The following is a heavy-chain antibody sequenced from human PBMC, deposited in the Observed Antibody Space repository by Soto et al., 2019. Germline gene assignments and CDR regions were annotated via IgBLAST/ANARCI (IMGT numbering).Heavy chain of an antibody. CDR3: ARTPRWFDP. Sequence: SETLSLTCAVYGGSFSGYYWGWIRQPPGKGLEWIGEINHSGSTNYNPSLKSRVTISVDTSKNQFSLKLSSVTAADTAVYYCARTPRWFDPWGQGTLVTVSS. CDR1: GGSFSGYY. CDR2: INHSGST. V-gene: IGHV4-34*01. J-gene: IGHJ5*02.